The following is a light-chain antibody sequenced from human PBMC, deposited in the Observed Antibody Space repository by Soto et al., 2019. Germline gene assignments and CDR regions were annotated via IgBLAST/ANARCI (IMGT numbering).Light chain of an antibody. CDR2: DAS. CDR3: LQYFRWRT. J-gene: IGKJ1*01. CDR1: QSLSSS. V-gene: IGKV3-15*01. Sequence: EIVMTQSPATLSVSPGERATLSCRASQSLSSSLAWYQQKPGQAPRLLIYDASTRATDIPARFSDSGSGTEFTLTISSLQSEDSAVYYCLQYFRWRTFGQGTKVEIK.